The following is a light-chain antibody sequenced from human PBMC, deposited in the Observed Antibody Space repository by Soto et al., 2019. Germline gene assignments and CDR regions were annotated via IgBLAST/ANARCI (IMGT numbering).Light chain of an antibody. Sequence: QSVLTQPPSVSGTPGQRVSISCTETSSNIGAGYDVHWYQQLPGTAPRLLILGNINRPSGVPDRFSGSKSGTSASLAITGLQSEDEDTYYCQSYDGSLSSSVFGAGTKLTVL. CDR3: QSYDGSLSSSV. CDR2: GNI. J-gene: IGLJ2*01. CDR1: SSNIGAGYD. V-gene: IGLV1-40*01.